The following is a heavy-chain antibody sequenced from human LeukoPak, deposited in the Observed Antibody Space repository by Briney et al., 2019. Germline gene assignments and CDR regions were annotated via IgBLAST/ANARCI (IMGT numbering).Heavy chain of an antibody. V-gene: IGHV3-66*01. Sequence: GGSLRLSCAASGFTVSSNYMSWVRQAPGKGLEWVSVIYSGGSTYYADSVKGRFTISRDNSKNTLYLQMNSLRAEDTALYYCAKDMAPHGYFGFDYWGQGTLVTVSS. CDR2: IYSGGST. CDR1: GFTVSSNY. CDR3: AKDMAPHGYFGFDY. J-gene: IGHJ4*02. D-gene: IGHD6-25*01.